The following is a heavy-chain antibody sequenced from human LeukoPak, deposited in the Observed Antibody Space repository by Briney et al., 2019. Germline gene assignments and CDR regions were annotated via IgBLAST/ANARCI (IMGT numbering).Heavy chain of an antibody. CDR3: VKVFRTIPVAGTTFYYFYMDV. V-gene: IGHV3-23*01. J-gene: IGHJ6*03. CDR2: ISGSSDNT. D-gene: IGHD6-19*01. Sequence: PGGSLRLSCAASEFTFSTSAMSLVRQAPGKGLGWVSSISGSSDNTYYADSVKGRFTISRDNSKDTLYLQMNSLRAEDTAVYFCVKVFRTIPVAGTTFYYFYMDVWGEGTTVTVSS. CDR1: EFTFSTSA.